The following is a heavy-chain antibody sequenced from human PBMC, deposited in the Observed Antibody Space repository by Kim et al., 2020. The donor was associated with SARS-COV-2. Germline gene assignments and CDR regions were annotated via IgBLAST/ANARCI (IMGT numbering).Heavy chain of an antibody. CDR3: ARATWVTALDY. D-gene: IGHD2-21*02. CDR2: R. Sequence: RYYADSGQGLFTISRDNAKNSLYLRTDSLRDEDTAVYYCARATWVTALDYWCQGTLVTVSS. J-gene: IGHJ4*02. V-gene: IGHV3-48*02.